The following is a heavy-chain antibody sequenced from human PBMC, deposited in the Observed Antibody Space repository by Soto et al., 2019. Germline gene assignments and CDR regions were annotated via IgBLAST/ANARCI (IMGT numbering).Heavy chain of an antibody. J-gene: IGHJ5*01. Sequence: EVQLLESGGGLVQPGGSLRLSCAASGFTFSSYAMSWVRQAPGKGLEWVSAISGSGDTTYNADSVKGRFTISRDNSKNTWSLQTTSLRAEDTAIYYCAKPRGPTTPRGLDSWGQGTLVTVSS. CDR2: ISGSGDTT. D-gene: IGHD3-10*01. CDR1: GFTFSSYA. V-gene: IGHV3-23*01. CDR3: AKPRGPTTPRGLDS.